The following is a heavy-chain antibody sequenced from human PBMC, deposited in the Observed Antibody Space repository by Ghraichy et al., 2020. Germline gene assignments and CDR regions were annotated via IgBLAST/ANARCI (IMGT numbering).Heavy chain of an antibody. V-gene: IGHV4-39*01. J-gene: IGHJ4*02. CDR2: IHHSGST. CDR1: GGSVSSSNYY. Sequence: SETLSLTCTVSGGSVSSSNYYWGWIRQPPGKGLEWIANIHHSGSTYYNPSLKSRVTISIDTYKNQFSLNVTSVTAADTAVYCCARVIGTVEVAGTGKYYFDDGSQGTSGTVS. CDR3: ARVIGTVEVAGTGKYYFDD. D-gene: IGHD6-19*01.